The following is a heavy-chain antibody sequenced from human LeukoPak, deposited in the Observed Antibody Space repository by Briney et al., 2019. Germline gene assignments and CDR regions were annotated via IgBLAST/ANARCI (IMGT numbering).Heavy chain of an antibody. CDR3: ARARPRPKYDFWSGYYTSAYYYYGMDV. CDR1: GGTFSSYA. V-gene: IGHV1-69*13. J-gene: IGHJ6*02. CDR2: IIPIFGTA. D-gene: IGHD3-3*01. Sequence: SVKVSCKASGGTFSSYAISWVRQAPGQGLEWMGGIIPIFGTANYAQKFQGRVTITADESTGTAYMELSSLRSEDTAVYYCARARPRPKYDFWSGYYTSAYYYYGMDVWGQGTTVTVSS.